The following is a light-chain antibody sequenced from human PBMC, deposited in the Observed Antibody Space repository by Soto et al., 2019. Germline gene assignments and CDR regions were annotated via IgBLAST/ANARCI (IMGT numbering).Light chain of an antibody. CDR3: QQYGSSPET. V-gene: IGKV3-20*01. Sequence: EIVLTQSPGTLSLSPGERATLSCMASQSVSSSYLAWFQQKPGQAPRLLIYGASTRATGIPDRFSGSGSGTDCTLTISRLEPEDVAVYYCQQYGSSPETLCQGTKVDIK. CDR2: GAS. CDR1: QSVSSSY. J-gene: IGKJ1*01.